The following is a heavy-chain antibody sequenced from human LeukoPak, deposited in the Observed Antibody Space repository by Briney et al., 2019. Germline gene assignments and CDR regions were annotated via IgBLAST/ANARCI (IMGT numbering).Heavy chain of an antibody. CDR1: GFTFSSYA. D-gene: IGHD5-18*01. CDR2: ISYDGSNK. Sequence: PGGSLRLSCAASGFTFSSYAMHWVREAPGKGLEWVAVISYDGSNKYYADSVKGRFTISRDNSKNTLYLQMNSLRAEDTAVYYCARDRYSYGFYYYYMDIWGKGTTVTVSS. CDR3: ARDRYSYGFYYYYMDI. V-gene: IGHV3-30*04. J-gene: IGHJ6*03.